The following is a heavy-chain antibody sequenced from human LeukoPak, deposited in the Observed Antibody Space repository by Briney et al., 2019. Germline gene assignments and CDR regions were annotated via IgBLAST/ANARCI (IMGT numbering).Heavy chain of an antibody. J-gene: IGHJ6*04. V-gene: IGHV3-48*03. CDR3: AELGITMIGGV. Sequence: PGGSLRLSCAACGFTFSSYEMNWLRQAPEKELEWVSYISSSGSTIYYVDSVKGRSTNSRNNAKNSLYLQMNSLSAEVTAVYYCAELGITMIGGVWGKGTTVTVSS. CDR1: GFTFSSYE. CDR2: ISSSGSTI. D-gene: IGHD3-10*02.